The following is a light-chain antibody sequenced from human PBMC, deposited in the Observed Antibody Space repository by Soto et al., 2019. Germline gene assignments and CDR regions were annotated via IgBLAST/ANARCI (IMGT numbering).Light chain of an antibody. CDR3: CSYAGRYTYV. CDR1: SSDVGSYNL. CDR2: DVS. Sequence: QSVLTQPASVSGSPGQSITISCTGTSSDVGSYNLVSWYQQHPGKAPKLMIYDVSKRPSGVPNRFSGSKSGNTASLTISGLQAEDEADYYCCSYAGRYTYVFGTGTKVTVL. J-gene: IGLJ1*01. V-gene: IGLV2-23*02.